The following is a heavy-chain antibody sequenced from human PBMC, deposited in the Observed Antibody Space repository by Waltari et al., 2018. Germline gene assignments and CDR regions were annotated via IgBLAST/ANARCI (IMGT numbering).Heavy chain of an antibody. CDR1: GFTFSDYY. CDR2: ISSSGSTI. J-gene: IGHJ3*01. CDR3: ARDPAFGAFDF. Sequence: QVQLVESGGGLVKPGGSLRLSCAASGFTFSDYYMSWIRQAPGKGLEWVSYISSSGSTIYYADSVNGRFTISRDNTKNSLYLQMNSLRPDDTAVYFCARDPAFGAFDFWGQGTVVTVSS. D-gene: IGHD3-10*01. V-gene: IGHV3-11*04.